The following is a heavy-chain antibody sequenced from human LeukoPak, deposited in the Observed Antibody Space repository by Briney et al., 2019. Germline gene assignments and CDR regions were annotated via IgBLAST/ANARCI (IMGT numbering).Heavy chain of an antibody. Sequence: GGSLRLSRAASGFTFSSYAMSWVRQAPGKGLEWVSVIYSGGSTYYADSVKGRFTISRDNSKNTLYLQMNSLRVEDTAVYYCATLPYYYDSSGSYYFDYWGQGTLVTVSS. CDR1: GFTFSSYA. CDR3: ATLPYYYDSSGSYYFDY. V-gene: IGHV3-66*02. J-gene: IGHJ4*02. CDR2: IYSGGST. D-gene: IGHD3-22*01.